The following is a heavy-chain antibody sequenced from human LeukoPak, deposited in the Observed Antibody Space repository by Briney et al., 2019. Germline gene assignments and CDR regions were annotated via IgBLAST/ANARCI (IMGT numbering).Heavy chain of an antibody. CDR3: ARVVQFIPIAARGFFDAFDI. J-gene: IGHJ3*02. V-gene: IGHV4-39*01. Sequence: SETLFLTCTVSGGSISSSSYYWGWIRQPPGKGLEWIGSIYYSGSTYYNPSLKSRVTISVDTSKNQFSLKLSSVTAADTAVYYCARVVQFIPIAARGFFDAFDIWGQGTMVTVSS. D-gene: IGHD6-6*01. CDR2: IYYSGST. CDR1: GGSISSSSYY.